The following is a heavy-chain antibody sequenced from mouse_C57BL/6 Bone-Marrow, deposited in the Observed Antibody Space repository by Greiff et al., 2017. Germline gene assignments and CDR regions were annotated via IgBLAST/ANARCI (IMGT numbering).Heavy chain of an antibody. CDR1: GYTFTSYW. D-gene: IGHD4-1*01. CDR2: IYPTSGRT. CDR3: ARSCPLGRSVDY. V-gene: IGHV1-55*01. J-gene: IGHJ2*01. Sequence: QVQLQQPGAELVKPGASVKMSCKASGYTFTSYWITWVKQRPGQGLEWIGDIYPTSGRTNYNEKFKSKAILTVDTSSNTAYMQLSSLTSEDSAVLCGARSCPLGRSVDYWGQGTTLTVSS.